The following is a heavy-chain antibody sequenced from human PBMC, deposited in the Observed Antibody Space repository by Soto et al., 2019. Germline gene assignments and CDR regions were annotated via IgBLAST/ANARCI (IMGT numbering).Heavy chain of an antibody. CDR2: IKQDGSEK. D-gene: IGHD3-22*01. CDR3: ARARADYYDSSGYPLGY. V-gene: IGHV3-7*04. Sequence: GGSLRLSCAASGFTFSSYWMSWVRQAPGKGLEWVANIKQDGSEKYYVDSVKDRFTISGDNAKNSLYLQMNSLRAKDTAVYYFARARADYYDSSGYPLGYWGQGTLVTVSS. J-gene: IGHJ4*02. CDR1: GFTFSSYW.